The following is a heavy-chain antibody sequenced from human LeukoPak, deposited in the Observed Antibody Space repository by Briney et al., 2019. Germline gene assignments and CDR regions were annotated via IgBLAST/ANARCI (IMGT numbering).Heavy chain of an antibody. D-gene: IGHD2-21*01. CDR3: AKQDCGGDCSNYFDY. V-gene: IGHV3-23*01. J-gene: IGHJ4*02. CDR1: GFTFSSYA. Sequence: GGSLRLSCAASGFTFSSYAISWVRQAPGKGLEWVSAISGSGGSTYYADSVKGRFTISRDNSKNTLYLQMNSLRAEDTAVYYCAKQDCGGDCSNYFDYWGQGTLVTVSS. CDR2: ISGSGGST.